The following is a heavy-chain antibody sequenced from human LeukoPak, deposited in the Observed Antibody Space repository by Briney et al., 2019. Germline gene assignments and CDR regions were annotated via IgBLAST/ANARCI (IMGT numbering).Heavy chain of an antibody. J-gene: IGHJ6*02. Sequence: ASVKVSCKASGYTFTSYGISWVRQAPGQGLEWMGWISGYNGNTNYVQKLQGRVTMTTDTSTSTAYMELRSLRSDDTAVFYCARDILRDSDWLLSPIGDYYYYGMDVWGQGTTVTVSS. CDR2: ISGYNGNT. D-gene: IGHD3-9*01. CDR3: ARDILRDSDWLLSPIGDYYYYGMDV. V-gene: IGHV1-18*01. CDR1: GYTFTSYG.